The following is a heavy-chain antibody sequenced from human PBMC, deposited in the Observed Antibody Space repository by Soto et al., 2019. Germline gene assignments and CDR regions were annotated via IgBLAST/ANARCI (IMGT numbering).Heavy chain of an antibody. Sequence: GGSLRRSCAASGFTFSSYLMHWVRQAPGKGLVWVSRMNEDGGTTDYADSVKGRFTISRDNAKNTLYLQMNGLRVEDTAVYYCASDLSGRADVWGQGTTVTVSS. CDR2: MNEDGGTT. D-gene: IGHD3-10*01. CDR3: ASDLSGRADV. J-gene: IGHJ6*02. V-gene: IGHV3-74*01. CDR1: GFTFSSYL.